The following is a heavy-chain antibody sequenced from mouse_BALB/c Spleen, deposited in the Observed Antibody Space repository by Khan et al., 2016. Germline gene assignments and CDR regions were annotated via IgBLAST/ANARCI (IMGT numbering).Heavy chain of an antibody. CDR3: AEYYYGSNWFAY. V-gene: IGHV9-3*02. CDR1: GYTFTNYG. CDR2: INTNTGEP. D-gene: IGHD1-1*01. J-gene: IGHJ3*01. Sequence: QIQLVQSGPELKKPGETVKISCKASGYTFTNYGMNWVKQAPGKGLKWMGWINTNTGEPTYAEEFKGRFAFSLETSARTAYLQINNLKNENTATYFCAEYYYGSNWFAYWGQGTLVTVSA.